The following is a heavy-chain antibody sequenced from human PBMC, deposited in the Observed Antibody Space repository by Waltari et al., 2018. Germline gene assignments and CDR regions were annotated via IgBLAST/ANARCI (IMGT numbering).Heavy chain of an antibody. J-gene: IGHJ6*02. CDR2: INPNSGGT. Sequence: QVQLVQSGAEVKKPGASVKVSCKASGYTFTGYYMHWVRQAPGQGLEWRGWINPNSGGTNYAQKFQGRVTMTRDTSISTAYMELSRLRSDDTAVYYCARIRECSSTSCPYYYYYYGMDVWGQGTTVTVSS. V-gene: IGHV1-2*02. CDR1: GYTFTGYY. D-gene: IGHD2-2*01. CDR3: ARIRECSSTSCPYYYYYYGMDV.